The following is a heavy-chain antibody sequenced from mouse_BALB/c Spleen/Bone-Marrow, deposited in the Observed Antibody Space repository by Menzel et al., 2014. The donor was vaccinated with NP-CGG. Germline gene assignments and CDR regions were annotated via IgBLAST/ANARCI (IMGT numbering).Heavy chain of an antibody. CDR3: ARGNYEAMDS. D-gene: IGHD2-1*01. Sequence: QVQLKQSGAELAKPGASVKMSCKASGYTFTRYWMHWVKQRPGQGLEWIGYINPSTGDTEYNQKFKDKATLTADMSSSTAYMQLSSLTSEDSAVYYCARGNYEAMDSWGQGTSVTVSS. V-gene: IGHV1-7*01. CDR1: GYTFTRYW. CDR2: INPSTGDT. J-gene: IGHJ4*01.